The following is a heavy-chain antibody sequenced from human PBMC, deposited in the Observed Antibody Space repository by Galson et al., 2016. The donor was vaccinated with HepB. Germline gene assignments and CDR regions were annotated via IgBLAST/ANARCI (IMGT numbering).Heavy chain of an antibody. J-gene: IGHJ4*02. CDR2: ISAYNGNT. D-gene: IGHD6-13*01. CDR1: GYTFTSYG. Sequence: SVKVSCKASGYTFTSYGINWVRQAPGQGLEWMGWISAYNGNTNYAQNFKGRVTMTTDTSTFTAYMELRSLRSDDTAVYYCARPGSTWGSFDYWGQGTLVTVSS. CDR3: ARPGSTWGSFDY. V-gene: IGHV1-18*01.